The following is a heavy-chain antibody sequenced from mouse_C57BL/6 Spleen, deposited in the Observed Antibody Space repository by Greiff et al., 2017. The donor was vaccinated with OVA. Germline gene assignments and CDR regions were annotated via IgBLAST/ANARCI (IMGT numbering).Heavy chain of an antibody. CDR2: IYPGSGST. D-gene: IGHD2-3*01. CDR3: ARGDDGYYRAMDY. V-gene: IGHV1-55*01. Sequence: QVQLQQPGAELVKPGASVKMSCKASGYTFTSYWITWVKQRPGQGLEWIGDIYPGSGSTNYNEKFKSKATLTVDTSSSTAYMQLSSLTSEDSAVYYCARGDDGYYRAMDYWGQGTSVTVSS. CDR1: GYTFTSYW. J-gene: IGHJ4*01.